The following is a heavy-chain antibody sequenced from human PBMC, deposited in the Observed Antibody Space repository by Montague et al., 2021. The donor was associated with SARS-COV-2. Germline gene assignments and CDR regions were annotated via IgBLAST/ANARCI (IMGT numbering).Heavy chain of an antibody. CDR2: IYSGGTT. Sequence: SLRLSCAASGFTVGSNYMSWVRQAPGKGLEWVSIIYSGGTTYYADFVKGRFTISRDNSKNSLYLQMNSLRAEDTAVYYCARGSSGGDFVIRSGMDVWGQGTTVTVSS. CDR1: GFTVGSNY. J-gene: IGHJ6*02. V-gene: IGHV3-53*01. D-gene: IGHD2-21*01. CDR3: ARGSSGGDFVIRSGMDV.